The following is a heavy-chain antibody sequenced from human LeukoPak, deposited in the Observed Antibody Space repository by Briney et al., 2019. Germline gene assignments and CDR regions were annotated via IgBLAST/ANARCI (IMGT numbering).Heavy chain of an antibody. J-gene: IGHJ4*02. CDR2: INTNGSPT. Sequence: GGSLRLSCAASGFSFSVYWMHWVRQAPGKGLVWVARINTNGSPTQYADSVKGRFTISRDNAKTTLYLQMNSLRDEDTAVYYCAGDLISGSGSLGYWGQGTLVTVSS. D-gene: IGHD3-10*01. CDR1: GFSFSVYW. CDR3: AGDLISGSGSLGY. V-gene: IGHV3-74*01.